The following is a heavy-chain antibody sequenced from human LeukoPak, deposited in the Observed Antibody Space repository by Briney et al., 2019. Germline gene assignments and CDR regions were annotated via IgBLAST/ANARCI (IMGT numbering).Heavy chain of an antibody. CDR3: ARDAGWELPKYNWFDP. Sequence: ASVKVSCKASGYTFTGYYMHWVRQAPGQGLEWMGWINPNSGGTNYAQKFQGRVTMTRDTSISTAYMELSRLRSDDTAVYYCARDAGWELPKYNWFDPWGQRTLVTVSS. CDR1: GYTFTGYY. CDR2: INPNSGGT. D-gene: IGHD1-26*01. J-gene: IGHJ5*02. V-gene: IGHV1-2*02.